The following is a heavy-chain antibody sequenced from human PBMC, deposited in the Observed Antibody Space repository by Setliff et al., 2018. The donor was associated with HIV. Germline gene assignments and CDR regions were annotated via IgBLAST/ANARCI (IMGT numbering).Heavy chain of an antibody. CDR1: GGSISSGGYY. Sequence: PSETLSLTCTVSGGSISSGGYYWSWIRQHPGKGLEWIGYIYYSGSTYYNPSLKSRVTISVDTSKNQFSLKLSSVTAADTAVYYCARSYCSGGSCYQAPFDYWGQGTLVTVS. V-gene: IGHV4-31*03. J-gene: IGHJ4*02. D-gene: IGHD2-15*01. CDR3: ARSYCSGGSCYQAPFDY. CDR2: IYYSGST.